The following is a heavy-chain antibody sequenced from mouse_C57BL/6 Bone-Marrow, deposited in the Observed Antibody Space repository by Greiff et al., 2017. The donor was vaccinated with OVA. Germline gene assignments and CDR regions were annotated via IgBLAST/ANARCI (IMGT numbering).Heavy chain of an antibody. J-gene: IGHJ2*01. CDR3: ARGSYYSNYPYYFDY. CDR1: GYTFTSYW. V-gene: IGHV1-69*01. CDR2: IDPSDSYT. D-gene: IGHD2-5*01. Sequence: QVQLQQSGAELVMPGASVKLSCKASGYTFTSYWMHWVKQRPGQGLEWIGEIDPSDSYTNYNQKFKGKSTLTVDKSSSTAYMQLSSLTSEDSAVYYCARGSYYSNYPYYFDYWGQGTTLTVSS.